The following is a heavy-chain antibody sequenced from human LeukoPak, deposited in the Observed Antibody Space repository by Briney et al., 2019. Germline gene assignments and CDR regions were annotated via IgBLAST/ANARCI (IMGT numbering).Heavy chain of an antibody. D-gene: IGHD3-22*01. CDR3: ARHKGGSNGYWPRPVDC. V-gene: IGHV4-39*01. CDR2: TSESGST. Sequence: SETLSLTCTVSGDSISSSTYYWGWIRQPPGKGLEWIGSTSESGSTYHNPSLKSRVTISVDTSKNQFSLKLNFVTAADTAVYYCARHKGGSNGYWPRPVDCWGQGTLVTVSS. J-gene: IGHJ4*02. CDR1: GDSISSSTYY.